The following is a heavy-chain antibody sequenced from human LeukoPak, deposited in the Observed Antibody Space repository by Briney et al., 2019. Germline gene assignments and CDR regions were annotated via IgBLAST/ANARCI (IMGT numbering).Heavy chain of an antibody. CDR3: ATPSGWPVDAFDI. CDR1: GGSFSGYY. Sequence: SETLSLTCAVYGGSFSGYYWSWIRQPPGKGLEWMGEINHSGSTHYNPSPKTRVTISVDTSKNQFSLKLSSVTAADTAVYYCATPSGWPVDAFDIWGQGTMVTVSS. V-gene: IGHV4-34*01. CDR2: INHSGST. J-gene: IGHJ3*02. D-gene: IGHD6-19*01.